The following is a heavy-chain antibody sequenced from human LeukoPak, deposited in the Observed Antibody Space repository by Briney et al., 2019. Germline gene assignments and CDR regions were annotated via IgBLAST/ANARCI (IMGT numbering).Heavy chain of an antibody. D-gene: IGHD2-8*01. V-gene: IGHV5-51*01. CDR2: IYPGDSDT. CDR1: GYSFTSYW. CDR3: ARGYCSNGLCHDAFDI. Sequence: GESLKISCKGSGYSFTSYWIGWVRQMPGKGLEWMGIIYPGDSDTRYSPSFQGQVTISADKSISTAYLQWSSLKASDTAMCYCARGYCSNGLCHDAFDIWGQGTMVTVSS. J-gene: IGHJ3*02.